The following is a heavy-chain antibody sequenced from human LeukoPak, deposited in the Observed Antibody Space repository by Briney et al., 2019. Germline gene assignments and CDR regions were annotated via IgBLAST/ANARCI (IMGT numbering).Heavy chain of an antibody. D-gene: IGHD1-26*01. V-gene: IGHV4-39*01. CDR2: IYYSGST. Sequence: KPSETLTLTCTVSGGSISSSSHFWSWIRQPPGKGLEWIGSIYYSGSTYYKPSLKSRVTMSVDTSKNQFSLNLRSVTAADTAVYYCARQSGSSYNWFDPWGQGTLVTVSS. CDR1: GGSISSSSHF. J-gene: IGHJ5*02. CDR3: ARQSGSSYNWFDP.